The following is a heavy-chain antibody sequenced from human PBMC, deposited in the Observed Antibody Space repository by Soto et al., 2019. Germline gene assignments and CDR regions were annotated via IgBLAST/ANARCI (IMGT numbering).Heavy chain of an antibody. CDR3: ARHPSRTYYYYYMDV. Sequence: SETLSLTCPVSGGSISSYYWSWIRQPPGKGLEWIGYIYYSGSTNYNPSLKSRVTISVDTSKNQFSLKLGSVTAADTAVYYCARHPSRTYYYYYMDVWGKGTTVTVSS. J-gene: IGHJ6*03. V-gene: IGHV4-59*08. CDR2: IYYSGST. CDR1: GGSISSYY.